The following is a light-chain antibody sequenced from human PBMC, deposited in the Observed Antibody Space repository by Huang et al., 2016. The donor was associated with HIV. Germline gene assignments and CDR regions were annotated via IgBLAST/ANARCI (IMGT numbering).Light chain of an antibody. CDR2: DTS. Sequence: DIQLPQSPSSLSASVGYRVTITCQASQAIGTNLNWYRQKPGKAPELLIYDTSTLEVGVPVRFIGSGSGTDFTLTVNNLQPEDIATYYCQQFDRSLTFGGGTKVDI. CDR1: QAIGTN. CDR3: QQFDRSLT. J-gene: IGKJ4*01. V-gene: IGKV1-33*01.